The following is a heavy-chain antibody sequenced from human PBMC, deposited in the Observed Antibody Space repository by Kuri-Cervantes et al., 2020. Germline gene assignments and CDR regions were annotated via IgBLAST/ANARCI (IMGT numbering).Heavy chain of an antibody. D-gene: IGHD3-3*01. CDR1: GGSISSGSYY. CDR3: ARGLHYDFWSGYYTPYGMDV. V-gene: IGHV4-61*10. CDR2: IYYSGST. J-gene: IGHJ6*02. Sequence: SETLSLTCTVSGGSISSGSYYWSWIRQPAGKGLEWIGRIYYSGSTNYNPSLKSRVTISVDTSKNQFSLKLSSVTAADTAVYYCARGLHYDFWSGYYTPYGMDVWGQGTTVTVSS.